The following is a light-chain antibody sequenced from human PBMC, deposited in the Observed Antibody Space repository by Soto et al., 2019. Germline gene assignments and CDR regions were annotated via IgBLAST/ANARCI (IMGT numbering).Light chain of an antibody. CDR2: DAS. CDR3: QPYDTLP. Sequence: DIQMTQSPASLSASVGDRVTITCQASQDSSNYLNWYQQKPGKAPKLLIYDASNLETGAQSKFSGSGSGTDFTFTLSILQPEESATSSCQPYDTLPFGGGTKFEIK. CDR1: QDSSNY. V-gene: IGKV1-33*01. J-gene: IGKJ4*01.